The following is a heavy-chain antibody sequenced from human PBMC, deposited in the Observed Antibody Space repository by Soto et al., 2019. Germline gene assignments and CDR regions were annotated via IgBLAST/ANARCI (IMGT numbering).Heavy chain of an antibody. CDR2: MSPNSGNT. V-gene: IGHV1-8*01. CDR3: ARAYDSGFDY. D-gene: IGHD1-26*01. CDR1: GYTFISYD. J-gene: IGHJ4*02. Sequence: GASVKVPCKASGYTFISYDINWVRQATGQGLEWMGWMSPNSGNTGYAQKFQGRVSMTRNTSVSTAYMELSSLRSDDTAVYYCARAYDSGFDYWGQGTLVTVSS.